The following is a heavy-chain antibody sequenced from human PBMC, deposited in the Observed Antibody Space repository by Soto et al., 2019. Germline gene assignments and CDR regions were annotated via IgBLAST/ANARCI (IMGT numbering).Heavy chain of an antibody. CDR3: ARAVAGISGFDY. J-gene: IGHJ4*02. D-gene: IGHD6-19*01. CDR1: GGTFSSYA. CDR2: IIPIFGTA. V-gene: IGHV1-69*13. Sequence: SVKVSCKASGGTFSSYAISWVRQAPGQGLEWMGGIIPIFGTANYAQKFQGRVTITADESTSTAYMELSSLRSEDTAVYYCARAVAGISGFDYWGQGTQVTVYS.